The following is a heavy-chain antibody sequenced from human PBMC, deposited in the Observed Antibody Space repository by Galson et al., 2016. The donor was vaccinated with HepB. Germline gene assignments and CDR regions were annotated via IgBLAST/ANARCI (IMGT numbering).Heavy chain of an antibody. CDR1: GFTFSDYG. J-gene: IGHJ6*02. D-gene: IGHD3-16*01. V-gene: IGHV3-33*06. Sequence: SLRLSCATSGFTFSDYGMDWVRQAPGKGLEWVAFIWYDGSNKYYTDSVKGRFTISREDSKNTVFLHMNSLRAEDTAVYYCTNDRGGGQFWGLHGVDVWGQGTTVTVSS. CDR2: IWYDGSNK. CDR3: TNDRGGGQFWGLHGVDV.